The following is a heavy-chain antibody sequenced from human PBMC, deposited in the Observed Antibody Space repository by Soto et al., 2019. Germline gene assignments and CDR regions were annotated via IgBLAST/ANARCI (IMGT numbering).Heavy chain of an antibody. CDR3: ARDKQWLVRDAFDI. Sequence: GASVKVSCKASGYTFTGYGISWVRQAPGQGLECIGWISSYNDNTHYAQNLQGRVSLTTDTSTSTAYMELRSLRSDDTAIYYCARDKQWLVRDAFDIWGQGTLVTVSS. J-gene: IGHJ3*02. CDR2: ISSYNDNT. D-gene: IGHD6-19*01. V-gene: IGHV1-18*01. CDR1: GYTFTGYG.